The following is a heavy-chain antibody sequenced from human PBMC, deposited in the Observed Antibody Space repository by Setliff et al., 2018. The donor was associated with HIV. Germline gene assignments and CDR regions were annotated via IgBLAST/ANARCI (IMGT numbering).Heavy chain of an antibody. Sequence: GGSLRLSCAASAFTFSGSAMHWVRQAPGKGLEWGGRNRSKGNSYATEYAASVKGRFTISRDDSKHTAYLQMNSLKTEDTAVYSWAGWKGDYYDSSGTNGYLGQGTLVTVSS. J-gene: IGHJ4*02. CDR3: AGWKGDYYDSSGTNGY. D-gene: IGHD3-22*01. CDR2: NRSKGNSYAT. V-gene: IGHV3-73*01. CDR1: AFTFSGSA.